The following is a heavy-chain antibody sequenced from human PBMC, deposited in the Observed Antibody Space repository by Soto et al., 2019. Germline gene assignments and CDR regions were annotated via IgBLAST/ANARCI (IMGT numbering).Heavy chain of an antibody. CDR1: GFTFSSYS. V-gene: IGHV3-48*01. D-gene: IGHD6-6*01. CDR3: ARDRFTSPERRSGVRAARPYY. J-gene: IGHJ4*02. CDR2: ISSSSSTI. Sequence: GGSLRLSCAASGFTFSSYSMNWVRQAPGKGLEWVSYISSSSSTIYYADSVKGRFTISRDNAKNSLYLQMNSLRAEDTAVYYCARDRFTSPERRSGVRAARPYYWGQGTLVTVSS.